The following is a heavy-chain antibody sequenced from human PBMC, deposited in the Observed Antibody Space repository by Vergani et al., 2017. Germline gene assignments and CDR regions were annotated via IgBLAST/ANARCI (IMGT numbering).Heavy chain of an antibody. V-gene: IGHV3-33*01. Sequence: QVQLVESGGGVVQPGRSLRLSCAASGFTFNQYGMHWVRQAPGKGLEWVAVTWYDGNNKQYADSVKGPFTISRDNSKSTMYLQMNSLRDEDTGVYYCARDLRLLYNRFDPWGQGTLVTVSS. CDR2: TWYDGNNK. D-gene: IGHD1-14*01. CDR3: ARDLRLLYNRFDP. CDR1: GFTFNQYG. J-gene: IGHJ5*02.